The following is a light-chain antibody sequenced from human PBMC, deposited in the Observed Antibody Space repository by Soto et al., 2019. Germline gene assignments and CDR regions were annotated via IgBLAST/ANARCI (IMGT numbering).Light chain of an antibody. CDR2: DAS. CDR3: QQYKDYTYT. J-gene: IGKJ1*01. CDR1: QDISNY. V-gene: IGKV1-16*01. Sequence: DIQMTQSPSSLSASVGDRVTITCQATQDISNYLNWFQQKPGKAPKLVIYDASSLQSGVPSRFSGSGSVTEFTLAIASLQPDDFATYYCQQYKDYTYTFGQGTKVDIK.